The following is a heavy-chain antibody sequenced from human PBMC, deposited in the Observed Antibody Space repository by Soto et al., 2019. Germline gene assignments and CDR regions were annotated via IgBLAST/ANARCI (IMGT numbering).Heavy chain of an antibody. CDR2: ISGSSGYT. J-gene: IGHJ6*02. V-gene: IGHV3-11*05. D-gene: IGHD3-10*01. CDR3: ARDRGGYGXPDX. CDR1: GFSFSDSY. Sequence: QVQLVESGGGLVKPGGSLRLSCAASGFSFSDSYMSWVRQAPGKGLEWVAYISGSSGYTGYADSVKGRFTISRDNAKNSLYLQMXXXXXXXXXXXXXARDRGGYGXPDXWGQXT.